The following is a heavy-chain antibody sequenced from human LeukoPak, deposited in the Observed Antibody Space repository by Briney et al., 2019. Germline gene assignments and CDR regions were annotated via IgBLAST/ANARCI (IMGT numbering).Heavy chain of an antibody. CDR2: IIPIFGTA. CDR3: ASNLIAAAYFDY. Sequence: ASVKVSCKASGGTFISYAISWVRQAPGQGLERMGGIIPIFGTANYAQKFQGRVTITTDESTSTAYMELSSLRSEDTAVYYCASNLIAAAYFDYWGQGTLVTVSS. J-gene: IGHJ4*02. D-gene: IGHD6-13*01. V-gene: IGHV1-69*05. CDR1: GGTFISYA.